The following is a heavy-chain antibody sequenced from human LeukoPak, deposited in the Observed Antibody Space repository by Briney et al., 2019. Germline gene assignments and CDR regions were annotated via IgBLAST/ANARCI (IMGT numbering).Heavy chain of an antibody. CDR1: GGSISSSSYY. J-gene: IGHJ5*02. Sequence: PSETLSLTCTVSGGSISSSSYYWGWIRQPPGKGLEWIGSFYYSGSTYYNPSLKSRVTISVDTSKNQFSLRLSSVTAADTAVYYCAREGLNMVRGVIPKEAWGWFDPWGQGTLVTVSS. CDR2: FYYSGST. V-gene: IGHV4-39*07. CDR3: AREGLNMVRGVIPKEAWGWFDP. D-gene: IGHD3-10*01.